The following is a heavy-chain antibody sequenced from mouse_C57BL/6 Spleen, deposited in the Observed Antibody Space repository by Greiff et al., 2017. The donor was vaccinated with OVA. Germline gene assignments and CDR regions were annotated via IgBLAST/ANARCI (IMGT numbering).Heavy chain of an antibody. CDR3: ARRDYSNYSFAY. Sequence: QVQLKQPGAELVRPGTSVKLSCKASGYTFTSYWMHWVKQRPGQGLEWIGVIDPSDSYTNYNQKFKGKATLTVDTSSSTAYMQLSSLTSEDSAVYYCARRDYSNYSFAYWGQGTLVTVSA. V-gene: IGHV1-59*01. CDR1: GYTFTSYW. J-gene: IGHJ3*01. D-gene: IGHD2-5*01. CDR2: IDPSDSYT.